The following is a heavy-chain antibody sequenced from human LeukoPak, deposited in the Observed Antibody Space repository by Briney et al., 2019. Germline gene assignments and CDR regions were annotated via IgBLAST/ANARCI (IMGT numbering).Heavy chain of an antibody. D-gene: IGHD6-6*01. CDR3: ARGLRSSDWFDP. Sequence: SETLSLTCAVYGGSFSGYYWSWIRQPPGKGLEWIGEINHSGSTNYNPSLKSRVTISVDTSKNQFSLKLSSVTAADTAAYYCARGLRSSDWFDPWGQGTLVTVSS. CDR1: GGSFSGYY. V-gene: IGHV4-34*01. CDR2: INHSGST. J-gene: IGHJ5*02.